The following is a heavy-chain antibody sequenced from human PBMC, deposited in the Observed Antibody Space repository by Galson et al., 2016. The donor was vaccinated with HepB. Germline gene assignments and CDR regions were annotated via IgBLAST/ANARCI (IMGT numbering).Heavy chain of an antibody. CDR2: TYYRFKWYN. CDR3: ARDSEGPFTI. Sequence: CAISGDSVSRNSAAWNWIRRSPSRGLEWLGRTYYRFKWYNDYALSVKSRLSIHPDTSKNQFSLQLNYVSPEDTAVYYCARDSEGPFTIWSQGTLVTVSS. J-gene: IGHJ1*01. D-gene: IGHD3-9*01. CDR1: GDSVSRNSAA. V-gene: IGHV6-1*01.